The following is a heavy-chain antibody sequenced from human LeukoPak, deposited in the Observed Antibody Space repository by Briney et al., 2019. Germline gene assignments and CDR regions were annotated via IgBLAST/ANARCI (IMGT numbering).Heavy chain of an antibody. CDR1: GFTFDDYA. CDR3: AKGIVGATTYYFDY. CDR2: ISWNSGSI. V-gene: IGHV3-9*01. D-gene: IGHD1-26*01. J-gene: IGHJ4*02. Sequence: GGSLRLSCAASGFTFDDYAMHWVRRAPGKGLEWVSGISWNSGSIGYADSVKGRFTISRDNAKNSLYLQMNSLRAEDTALYYCAKGIVGATTYYFDYWGQGTLDTVSS.